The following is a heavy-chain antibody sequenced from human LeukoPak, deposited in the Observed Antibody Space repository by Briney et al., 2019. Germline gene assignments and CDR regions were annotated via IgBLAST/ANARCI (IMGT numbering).Heavy chain of an antibody. D-gene: IGHD3-10*01. Sequence: SQTLSLTCATSGDSVSSNSAAWNWIRQSPSRGLEWLGRTYYRSKWYNDYAVSVKSRITINPDTSKNQFSLQLNSVTPEDAAVYYCARETLMVRGVPSCFDYWGQGTLVTVSS. V-gene: IGHV6-1*01. J-gene: IGHJ4*02. CDR3: ARETLMVRGVPSCFDY. CDR1: GDSVSSNSAA. CDR2: TYYRSKWYN.